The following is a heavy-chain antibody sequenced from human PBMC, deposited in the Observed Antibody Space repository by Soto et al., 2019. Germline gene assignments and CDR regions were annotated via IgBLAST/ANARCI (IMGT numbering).Heavy chain of an antibody. D-gene: IGHD6-6*01. CDR3: AKMNLLHSSSSYLLDY. CDR2: ISGSGGST. J-gene: IGHJ4*02. V-gene: IGHV3-23*01. Sequence: PGGSLRLSCAASGFAFSSYAMSWVRQAPGKGLEWVSAISGSGGSTYYADSVKGRFTISRDNSKNTLYLQMNSLRAEDTAVYYCAKMNLLHSSSSYLLDYWGQGTLVTVSS. CDR1: GFAFSSYA.